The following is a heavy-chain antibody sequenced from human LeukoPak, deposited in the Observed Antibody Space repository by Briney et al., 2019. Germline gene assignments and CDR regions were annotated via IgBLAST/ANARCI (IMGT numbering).Heavy chain of an antibody. J-gene: IGHJ6*03. V-gene: IGHV1-69*13. D-gene: IGHD2-2*01. CDR2: IIPIFGTA. CDR1: GGTFSSYA. CDR3: ARAGADDCSSTSCYYMDV. Sequence: ASVKVSCKASGGTFSSYAISWVRQAPGQGLEWMGGIIPIFGTANYAQKFQGRVTITADESTSTAYMELSSLRSEDTAVYYCARAGADDCSSTSCYYMDVWGKGTTVTVSS.